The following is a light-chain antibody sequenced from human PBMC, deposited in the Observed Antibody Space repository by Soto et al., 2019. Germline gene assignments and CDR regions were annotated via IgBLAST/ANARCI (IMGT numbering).Light chain of an antibody. Sequence: DIQMTRSPSTLSASVGDRVTITCRASQGISDWLAWYQQKAGGAPQLLIYKASNLESGVPSRFSGGGSGTEFTLTISSLQPDDFATYYCQQYKSYSWTFGQGTKVDIK. CDR3: QQYKSYSWT. V-gene: IGKV1-5*03. J-gene: IGKJ1*01. CDR1: QGISDW. CDR2: KAS.